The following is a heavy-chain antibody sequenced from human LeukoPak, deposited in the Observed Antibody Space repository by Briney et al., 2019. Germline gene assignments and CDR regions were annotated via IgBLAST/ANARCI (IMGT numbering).Heavy chain of an antibody. CDR3: ARGPGGKGDY. J-gene: IGHJ4*02. CDR2: INPNSGGT. D-gene: IGHD4-23*01. V-gene: IGHV1-2*02. CDR1: GYTFTGYY. Sequence: ASVKVSCKASGYTFTGYYMHWVRQAPGQGLEWMGWINPNSGGTNYAQKFQGRVTMTRNTSISTAYMELSSLRSEDTAVYYCARGPGGKGDYWGQGTLVTVSS.